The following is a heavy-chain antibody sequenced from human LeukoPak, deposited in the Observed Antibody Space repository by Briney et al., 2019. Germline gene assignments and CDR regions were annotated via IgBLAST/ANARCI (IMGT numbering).Heavy chain of an antibody. CDR3: AKGLGYSYGADY. CDR2: ISGSGGST. Sequence: GASLRLSCAAFGFTFSTYAMTWVRQAPRKGLEWVSFISGSGGSTYYADSVKGRFTISRDNSKNTLYLQMNSLRGEDTAVYYCAKGLGYSYGADYWGQGTLVTVSS. V-gene: IGHV3-23*01. CDR1: GFTFSTYA. D-gene: IGHD5-18*01. J-gene: IGHJ4*02.